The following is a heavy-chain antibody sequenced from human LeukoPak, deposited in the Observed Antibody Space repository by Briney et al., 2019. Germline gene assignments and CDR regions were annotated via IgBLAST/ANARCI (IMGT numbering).Heavy chain of an antibody. V-gene: IGHV5-51*01. CDR3: ARRPWLHQRFNVFDV. CDR1: GYNFLSYW. Sequence: GESLKISFKASGYNFLSYWIGWVRQKPGKGLEWMGTIYPPDSDTTYNPSFEGQVTISADSSIRTASLQWSSLKAPDTAIYYCARRPWLHQRFNVFDVWGPGTMVIVSS. D-gene: IGHD5-24*01. CDR2: IYPPDSDT. J-gene: IGHJ3*01.